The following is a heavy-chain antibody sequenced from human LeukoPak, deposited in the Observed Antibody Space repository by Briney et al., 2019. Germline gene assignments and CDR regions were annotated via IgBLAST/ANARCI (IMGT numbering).Heavy chain of an antibody. CDR1: GFTLSGYG. D-gene: IGHD1-20*01. J-gene: IGHJ4*02. V-gene: IGHV3-23*01. Sequence: PGGSLRLSCAASGFTLSGYGMNWVRQAPGKGLEWVSSISERGGRIFYADSVKGRFTISGDNSKNILYLQMNSLRAEDTAKYYCAKGYSNNWFSAYDYWGQGTLVTVSS. CDR2: ISERGGRI. CDR3: AKGYSNNWFSAYDY.